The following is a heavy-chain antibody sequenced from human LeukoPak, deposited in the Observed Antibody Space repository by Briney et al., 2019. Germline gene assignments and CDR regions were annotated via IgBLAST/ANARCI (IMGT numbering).Heavy chain of an antibody. CDR2: ISGSGGRT. V-gene: IGHV3-23*01. CDR1: GFTFSSYA. Sequence: GGSLRLSCAASGFTFSSYAMSWVRQAPGKGLERVSAISGSGGRTYYADSVKGRFTISRDNSKNTLYLQMNSLRAEDTAVYYCXXXXXXXXTXVTWGYFQHWGQGTLVTVSS. J-gene: IGHJ1*01. D-gene: IGHD4-23*01. CDR3: XXXXXXXXTXVTWGYFQH.